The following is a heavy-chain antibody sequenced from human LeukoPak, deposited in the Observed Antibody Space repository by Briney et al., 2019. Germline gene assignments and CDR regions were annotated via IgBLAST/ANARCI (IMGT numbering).Heavy chain of an antibody. V-gene: IGHV3-11*03. D-gene: IGHD1-26*01. Sequence: GGSLRLSCAVSGFTFSDYYMSWVRQAPGKGLEWVSYISSTSTYTNYADSVKGRFTISRDNAKNSLYLQMNSLRAEDTAVYYCARREARIFDYWGQGTLVTVSS. CDR3: ARREARIFDY. J-gene: IGHJ4*02. CDR2: ISSTSTYT. CDR1: GFTFSDYY.